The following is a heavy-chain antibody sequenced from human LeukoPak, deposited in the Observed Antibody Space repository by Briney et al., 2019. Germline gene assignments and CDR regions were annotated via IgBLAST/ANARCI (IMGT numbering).Heavy chain of an antibody. D-gene: IGHD2-21*02. J-gene: IGHJ5*02. Sequence: SQTLSLTCAVSGGSISSGGYSWSWIRQPPGTGLEWIGYIYHSGSTYYNPSLKSRVTISVDRSKNQFSLKLSSVTAADTAVYYCARGSYCGGDCYSGWFDPWGQGTLVTVSS. CDR3: ARGSYCGGDCYSGWFDP. CDR1: GGSISSGGYS. V-gene: IGHV4-30-2*01. CDR2: IYHSGST.